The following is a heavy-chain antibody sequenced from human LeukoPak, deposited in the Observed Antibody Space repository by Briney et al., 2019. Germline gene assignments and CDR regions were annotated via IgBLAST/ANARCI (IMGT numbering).Heavy chain of an antibody. Sequence: PSETLSLTCAVYGGSLSNYYWSWIRQPPGKGLEWIGGINHSGSTKFNPSLKSRVTILVDMSKSQFSLELRSVTAADTAVYYCARGPASGSDFAWFDPWGQGTLVTVSS. CDR2: INHSGST. CDR1: GGSLSNYY. J-gene: IGHJ5*02. D-gene: IGHD3-10*01. V-gene: IGHV4-34*01. CDR3: ARGPASGSDFAWFDP.